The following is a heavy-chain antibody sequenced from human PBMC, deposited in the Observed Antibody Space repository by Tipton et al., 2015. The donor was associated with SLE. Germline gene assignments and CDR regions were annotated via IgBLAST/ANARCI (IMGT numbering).Heavy chain of an antibody. V-gene: IGHV4-61*09. CDR3: ARGRGPFDY. Sequence: TLSLTCTVSGGSISSGSYYWSWIRQPAGKGLEWIGYIYTSGSTNYNPSLKSRVTISVDTSKNQFSLKLSPVTAADTAVYYCARGRGPFDYWGQGTLVTVSS. CDR2: IYTSGST. D-gene: IGHD3-10*01. CDR1: GGSISSGSYY. J-gene: IGHJ4*02.